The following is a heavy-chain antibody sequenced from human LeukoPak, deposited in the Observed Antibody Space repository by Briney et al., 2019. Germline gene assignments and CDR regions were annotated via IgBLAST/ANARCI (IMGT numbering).Heavy chain of an antibody. CDR1: GFTFSSYS. D-gene: IGHD1-26*01. Sequence: GGSLRLSCAASGFTFSSYSMNWVRQAPGKGLEWVSSISSSSSYIYYADSVKGRFTTSRDNAKNSLYLQMNSLRAEDTAVYYCARDLVGATDDDAFDIWGQGTMVTVSS. CDR2: ISSSSSYI. V-gene: IGHV3-21*01. CDR3: ARDLVGATDDDAFDI. J-gene: IGHJ3*02.